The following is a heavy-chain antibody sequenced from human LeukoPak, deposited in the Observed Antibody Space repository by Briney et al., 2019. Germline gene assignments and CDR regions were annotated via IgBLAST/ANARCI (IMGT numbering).Heavy chain of an antibody. CDR1: GGSISSSSYY. CDR3: ARNPITGTRRGEFDP. D-gene: IGHD1-20*01. V-gene: IGHV4-39*01. CDR2: IYYSGST. J-gene: IGHJ5*02. Sequence: PSETLSLTRTVSGGSISSSSYYWGWIRQPPGKGLEWIGSIYYSGSTYYNPSLKSRVTISVDTSKNQFSLKLSSVTAADTAVYYCARNPITGTRRGEFDPWGQGTLVTVSS.